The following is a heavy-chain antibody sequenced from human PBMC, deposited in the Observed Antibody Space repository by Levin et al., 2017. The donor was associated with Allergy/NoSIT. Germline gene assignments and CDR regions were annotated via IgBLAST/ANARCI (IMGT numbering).Heavy chain of an antibody. CDR3: ARDKHDYGNYVFDY. Sequence: PSETLSLTCTVSGGSISNTNWWSWVRQPPGKGLEWIGEIYHNGNTNYNPTLKSRVTMSVDESKNQFSLKLTSMTAADTAVYYCARDKHDYGNYVFDYWGQGPRSPSPQ. D-gene: IGHD4-11*01. CDR1: GGSISNTNW. J-gene: IGHJ4*02. CDR2: IYHNGNT. V-gene: IGHV4-4*02.